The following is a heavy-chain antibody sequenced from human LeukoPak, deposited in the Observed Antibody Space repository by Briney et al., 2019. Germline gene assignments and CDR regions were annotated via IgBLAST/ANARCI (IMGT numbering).Heavy chain of an antibody. CDR1: GYTLTSYG. V-gene: IGHV1-8*01. Sequence: ASVKVSCKASGYTLTSYGINWMRQAPGQGLEWMGWISTQSGNTGYAQKFQGRVTMTRNTSISTAYMELSSLRSEDTAVYYCARDRRGVARRGSRFDYWGQGTLVTVSS. CDR3: ARDRRGVARRGSRFDY. D-gene: IGHD6-6*01. CDR2: ISTQSGNT. J-gene: IGHJ4*02.